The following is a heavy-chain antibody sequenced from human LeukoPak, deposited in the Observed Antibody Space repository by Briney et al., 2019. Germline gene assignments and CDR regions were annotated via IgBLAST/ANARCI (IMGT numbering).Heavy chain of an antibody. CDR1: GFTFSSYA. Sequence: GGSLRLSCAASGFTFSSYAMHWVRQAPGKGLEWVAVISYDGSNKYYADSVKGRFTISRDNSKNTLYLQMNSLRGEVTAVYYCARSGRRELPRTHFDYWGQGTLVTVSS. D-gene: IGHD1-26*01. V-gene: IGHV3-30*04. CDR2: ISYDGSNK. CDR3: ARSGRRELPRTHFDY. J-gene: IGHJ4*02.